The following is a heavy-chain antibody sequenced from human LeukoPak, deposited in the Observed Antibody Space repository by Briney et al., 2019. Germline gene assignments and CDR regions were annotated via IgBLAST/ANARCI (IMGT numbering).Heavy chain of an antibody. J-gene: IGHJ6*03. V-gene: IGHV4-59*01. CDR2: IYYSGST. D-gene: IGHD4-23*01. Sequence: SETLSLTCTVSSGSISSYYWSWIRQPPGKGLEWIGYIYYSGSTNYNPSLKSRVTISVDTSKNQFSLKLSSVTAADTAVYFCARDGNPPYYYVYMDVWGKGTTVTVSS. CDR1: SGSISSYY. CDR3: ARDGNPPYYYVYMDV.